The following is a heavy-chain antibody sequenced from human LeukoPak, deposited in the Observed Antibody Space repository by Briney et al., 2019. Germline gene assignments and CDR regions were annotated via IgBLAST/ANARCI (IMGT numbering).Heavy chain of an antibody. CDR1: GFTVSSNY. Sequence: GGSLRLSCAASGFTVSSNYMTWVRQAPGKGLEWVSVLYSDGTTYYADSVKGRFTISRDNSKNTLYLQMSSLRADDTAGYYCAREPGYSYGAFDYWGQGTLVTVSS. V-gene: IGHV3-53*01. D-gene: IGHD5-18*01. J-gene: IGHJ4*02. CDR3: AREPGYSYGAFDY. CDR2: LYSDGTT.